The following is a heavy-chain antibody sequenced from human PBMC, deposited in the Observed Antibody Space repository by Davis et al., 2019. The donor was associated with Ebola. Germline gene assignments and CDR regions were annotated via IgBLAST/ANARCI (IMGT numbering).Heavy chain of an antibody. CDR2: ISYDGSNK. D-gene: IGHD3-9*01. CDR3: AKDRSYRYFDWLSGFGY. Sequence: GESLKISCAASGFTFSSYGMHWVRQAPGKGLEWVAVISYDGSNKYYADSVKGRFTISRDNSKNTLYLQMNSLRAEDTAVYYCAKDRSYRYFDWLSGFGYWGQGTLVTVSS. V-gene: IGHV3-30*18. J-gene: IGHJ4*02. CDR1: GFTFSSYG.